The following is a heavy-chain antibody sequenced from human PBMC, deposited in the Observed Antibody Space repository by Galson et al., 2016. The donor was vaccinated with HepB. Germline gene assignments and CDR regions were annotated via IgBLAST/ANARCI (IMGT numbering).Heavy chain of an antibody. CDR1: GDSIISDSYHS. Sequence: TLSLTCTVSGDSIISDSYHSWSWIRQPVGKGLEWVGLIYTTGSTNYNPSLKSRVTISLDTSKGQVSLKLTSVTAADTAVYYCAREFTYWGPGTLVTVSS. V-gene: IGHV4-61*02. J-gene: IGHJ4*02. CDR3: AREFTY. CDR2: IYTTGST.